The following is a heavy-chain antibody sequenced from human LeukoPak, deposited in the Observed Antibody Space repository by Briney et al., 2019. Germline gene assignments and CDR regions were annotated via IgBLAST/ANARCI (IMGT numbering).Heavy chain of an antibody. CDR2: IKQDGSEK. Sequence: GGSLRLSCAASGFTFSSYWMSRVRQAPGKGLEWVANIKQDGSEKYYVDSVKGRFTISRDNAKNSLYLQMNSLRAEDTAVYCCARGAYPITIFGVVIQSRPALFDYWGQGTLVTVSS. CDR1: GFTFSSYW. D-gene: IGHD3-3*01. CDR3: ARGAYPITIFGVVIQSRPALFDY. V-gene: IGHV3-7*01. J-gene: IGHJ4*02.